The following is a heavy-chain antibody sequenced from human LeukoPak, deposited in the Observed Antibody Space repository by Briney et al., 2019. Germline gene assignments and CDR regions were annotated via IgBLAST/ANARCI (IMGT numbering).Heavy chain of an antibody. CDR3: ASSGYAYYFDY. D-gene: IGHD3-22*01. V-gene: IGHV1-2*02. CDR1: GYTFTGYY. Sequence: ASVKVSCKASGYTFTGYYMHWVRQAPGQGLEWMGWINPNSGGTNHAQKFQGRVTMTRDTSISTAYMELSRLRSDDTAVYYCASSGYAYYFDYWGQGTLVTVSS. CDR2: INPNSGGT. J-gene: IGHJ4*02.